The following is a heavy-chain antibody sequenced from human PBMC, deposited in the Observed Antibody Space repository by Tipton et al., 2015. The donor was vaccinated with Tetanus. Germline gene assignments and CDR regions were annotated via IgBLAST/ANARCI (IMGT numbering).Heavy chain of an antibody. CDR1: GDSVSGYY. CDR3: ARANFDSSKKGPFDS. D-gene: IGHD3-3*01. CDR2: ISGSGSS. Sequence: TLSLTCTVSGDSVSGYYWSWIRQPPGKGLEWLAYISGSGSSNSNYFLKSRITVSRDTSKNHFSLNLASVTAADTAVYFCARANFDSSKKGPFDSWGQGIPVIVSA. J-gene: IGHJ4*02. V-gene: IGHV4-59*02.